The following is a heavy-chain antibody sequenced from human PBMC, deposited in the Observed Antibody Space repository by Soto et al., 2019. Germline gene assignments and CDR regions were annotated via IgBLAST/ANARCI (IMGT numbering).Heavy chain of an antibody. CDR2: VTTDKGKT. V-gene: IGHV1-18*01. Sequence: QVQLVQSGPEVKKPGASVKVSCKTSGYTFTNFGISWVRQAPGQGLEWMGWVTTDKGKTTYAQKFQGRVTMTTDTYTSTAYMELRSLRSDDTGVYYCATRSPAFDYWGQGTLVTVSS. CDR3: ATRSPAFDY. J-gene: IGHJ4*02. CDR1: GYTFTNFG.